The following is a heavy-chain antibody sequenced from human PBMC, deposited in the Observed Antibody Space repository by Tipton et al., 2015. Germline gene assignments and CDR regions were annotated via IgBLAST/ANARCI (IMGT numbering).Heavy chain of an antibody. V-gene: IGHV4-34*01. J-gene: IGHJ6*02. CDR2: INDGGRT. CDR1: SGSFSGYY. D-gene: IGHD3-10*01. CDR3: ARFRYYGSGTERGYFHGLDV. Sequence: TLSLTCAVYSGSFSGYYWTWFRQSPGKGLEWIGDINDGGRTDYNPSLKSRVSISVDTSKSQFFLKLNSVTAADTAVYYCARFRYYGSGTERGYFHGLDVWGQGTTVTVSS.